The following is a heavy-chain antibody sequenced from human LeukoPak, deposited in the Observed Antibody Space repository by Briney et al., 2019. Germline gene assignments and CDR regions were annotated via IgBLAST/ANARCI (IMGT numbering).Heavy chain of an antibody. CDR2: IYYSGST. D-gene: IGHD6-6*01. V-gene: IGHV4-31*03. Sequence: SETLSLTCTVSGGSISSGGSYWSWIRQHPGKGLEWIGYIYYSGSTYYNPSLKSRVTISVDTSKNQFSLKLSSVTAADTAVYYCARGWEQLVFNWFDPWGQGTLVTVSS. J-gene: IGHJ5*02. CDR1: GGSISSGGSY. CDR3: ARGWEQLVFNWFDP.